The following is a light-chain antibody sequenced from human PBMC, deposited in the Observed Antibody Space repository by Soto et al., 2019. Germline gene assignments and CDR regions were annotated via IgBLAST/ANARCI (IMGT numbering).Light chain of an antibody. Sequence: DIQMTQSPSSLSASVGDRVTITCQASHDISNCLNWYQQKPGKAPKLLIYDAFNSETGVPSRFSGSRSGTDFTFTISSLQPEDIATYYCQQYENLPLTFGPGTKVDIK. CDR3: QQYENLPLT. J-gene: IGKJ3*01. CDR2: DAF. V-gene: IGKV1-33*01. CDR1: HDISNC.